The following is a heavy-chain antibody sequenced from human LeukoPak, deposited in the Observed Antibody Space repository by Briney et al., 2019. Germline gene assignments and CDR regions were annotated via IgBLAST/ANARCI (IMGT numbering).Heavy chain of an antibody. V-gene: IGHV4-30-2*01. CDR1: GGSISSGGYS. CDR2: IYHSGST. CDR3: ARDDITMIRFDP. J-gene: IGHJ5*02. Sequence: SETLSLTCAVSGGSISSGGYSWSWIRQPPGKGLEWIGYIYHSGSTYYNPSLKSRVTISVDRSKNQFSLKLSSVTAADTAVYYCARDDITMIRFDPWGQGTLVTVSS. D-gene: IGHD3-22*01.